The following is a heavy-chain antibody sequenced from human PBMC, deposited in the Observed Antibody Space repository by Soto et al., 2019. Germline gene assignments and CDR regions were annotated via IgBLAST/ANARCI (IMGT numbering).Heavy chain of an antibody. D-gene: IGHD3-3*01. CDR2: ISAYNGNT. J-gene: IGHJ6*02. Sequence: ASVKVSCKASGYTFTSYGISWVRQAPGQGLEWMGWISAYNGNTNYAQKRQGRVTMTTDTSTSTAYMELRSLRSDDTAVYYCERDKLWGENYDLWSGEQIYSYYYGMDIWGQGTPVTVSS. V-gene: IGHV1-18*04. CDR1: GYTFTSYG. CDR3: ERDKLWGENYDLWSGEQIYSYYYGMDI.